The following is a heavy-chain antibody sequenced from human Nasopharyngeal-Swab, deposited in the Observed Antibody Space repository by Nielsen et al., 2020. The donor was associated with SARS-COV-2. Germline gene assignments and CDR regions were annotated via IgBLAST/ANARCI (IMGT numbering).Heavy chain of an antibody. D-gene: IGHD3-3*01. Sequence: SETLSLTCTVSGGSISSYYWSWIRQPPGKGLEWIGYIYYSGSTNYNPSLKSRVTISVDTSKNQFSLKLSSVTAADTAVYYCARDRPTTIFGVVIGFDPWGQGTLVTVSS. CDR2: IYYSGST. V-gene: IGHV4-59*12. CDR3: ARDRPTTIFGVVIGFDP. J-gene: IGHJ5*02. CDR1: GGSISSYY.